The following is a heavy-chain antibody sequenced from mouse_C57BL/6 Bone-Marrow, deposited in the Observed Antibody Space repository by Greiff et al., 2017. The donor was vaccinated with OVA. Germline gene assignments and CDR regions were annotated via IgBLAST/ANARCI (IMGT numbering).Heavy chain of an antibody. D-gene: IGHD2-1*01. CDR1: GYTFTSYW. J-gene: IGHJ3*01. CDR2: IHPNSGST. V-gene: IGHV1-64*01. Sequence: VKLQQPGAELVKPGASVKLSCKASGYTFTSYWMHWVKQRPGQGLEWIGMIHPNSGSTNYNEKFKSKATLTVDKSSSTAYMQLSSLTSEDSAVYYCAKRGGNPWFAYWGQGTLVTVSA. CDR3: AKRGGNPWFAY.